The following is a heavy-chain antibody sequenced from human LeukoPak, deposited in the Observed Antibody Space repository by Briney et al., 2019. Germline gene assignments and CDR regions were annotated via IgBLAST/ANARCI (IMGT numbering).Heavy chain of an antibody. CDR1: GGSISSYY. J-gene: IGHJ4*02. CDR3: AKNDFWSGYYTL. Sequence: SETLSLTCTVSGGSISSYYWSWIRQPPGKGLEWIGYIYTSGSTNYNPSLKSRVTISVDTSKNQFSLKLSSVTAADTAVYYCAKNDFWSGYYTLWGQGTLVTVSS. V-gene: IGHV4-4*09. CDR2: IYTSGST. D-gene: IGHD3-3*01.